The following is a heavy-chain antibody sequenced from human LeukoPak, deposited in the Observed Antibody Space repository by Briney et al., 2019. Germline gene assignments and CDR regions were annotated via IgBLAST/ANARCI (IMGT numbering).Heavy chain of an antibody. CDR2: IYYSGST. Sequence: PSQTLSLTCTVSGGSISSGGYYWSWIRQHPGKGLEWIGYIYYSGSTYYNPSLKSRVTISVDTSKNQFSLKLSSVTAADTAVYYCARSYSYGGMWFDPWGQGTLVTVSS. D-gene: IGHD5-18*01. V-gene: IGHV4-31*03. J-gene: IGHJ5*02. CDR1: GGSISSGGYY. CDR3: ARSYSYGGMWFDP.